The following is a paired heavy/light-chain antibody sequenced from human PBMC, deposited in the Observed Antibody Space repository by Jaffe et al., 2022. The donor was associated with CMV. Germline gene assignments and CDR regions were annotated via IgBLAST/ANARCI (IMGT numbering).Light chain of an antibody. V-gene: IGKV1-12*01. CDR2: AAS. CDR1: QDISSW. Sequence: DIQMTQSPSSVSASVGDRVTITCRASQDISSWLVWYQQKPGKAPKLLINAASSLQSGVPSRFSGSGYGTDFALTISSLQPEDVATYFCQQSMSFPWTFGQGTKVEIK. CDR3: QQSMSFPWT. J-gene: IGKJ1*01.
Heavy chain of an antibody. CDR3: ARLRGMTTATSDRAADC. CDR2: VRYTESP. J-gene: IGHJ4*02. CDR1: GGSISSSTYY. D-gene: IGHD4-17*01. Sequence: QVQLQESGPGVVKPSETLSLTCTVSGGSISSSTYYWGWIRQPPGKRLEWIGSVRYTESPYYDASLKTRITISVDTSKNQFSLNLRSVTAADTAVYYCARLRGMTTATSDRAADCWGQGTLVIVSS. V-gene: IGHV4-39*01.